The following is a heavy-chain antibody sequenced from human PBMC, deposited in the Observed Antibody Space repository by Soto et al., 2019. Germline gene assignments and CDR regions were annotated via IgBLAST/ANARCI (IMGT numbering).Heavy chain of an antibody. CDR3: ASSRDGYNSPSLDY. D-gene: IGHD5-12*01. CDR1: GGSISSGGYS. CDR2: IYHSGST. J-gene: IGHJ4*02. Sequence: QLQLQESGSGLVKPSQTLSLTCAVSGGSISSGGYSWSWIRQPPGKGLEWIGYIYHSGSTYYNPSLKSRVTISVDTSKNQFSLKLSSVTAADTAVYYCASSRDGYNSPSLDYWGQGTLVTVSS. V-gene: IGHV4-30-2*01.